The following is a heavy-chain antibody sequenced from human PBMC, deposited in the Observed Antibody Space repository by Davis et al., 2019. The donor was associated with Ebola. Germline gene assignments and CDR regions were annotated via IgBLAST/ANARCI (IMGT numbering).Heavy chain of an antibody. CDR1: GYTFTGYY. CDR3: TTPGGQDSGYDVFDI. Sequence: AASVKVSCKASGYTFTGYYMHWVRQAPGHGLEWMGRINPHSGGTNYAQKLQGRVTMTTDTSTSTAYMELRSLRSEDTALYYCTTPGGQDSGYDVFDIWGQGTMVTVSS. J-gene: IGHJ3*02. V-gene: IGHV1-2*06. D-gene: IGHD5-12*01. CDR2: INPHSGGT.